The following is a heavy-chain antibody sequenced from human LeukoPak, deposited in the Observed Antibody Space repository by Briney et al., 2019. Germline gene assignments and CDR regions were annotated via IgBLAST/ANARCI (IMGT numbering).Heavy chain of an antibody. CDR1: GFTFNNYA. Sequence: PGGSLRLSCAASGFTFNNYATSWVRPPPGEGLEWVSSISGSGGSTNYADSVKGPFTISRDNFKGTLYLQMNSRRAKDTAVYFCAKDTGLMISPLSCFDRWGEGTLVTVSS. D-gene: IGHD3-16*01. CDR3: AKDTGLMISPLSCFDR. CDR2: ISGSGGST. J-gene: IGHJ5*02. V-gene: IGHV3-23*01.